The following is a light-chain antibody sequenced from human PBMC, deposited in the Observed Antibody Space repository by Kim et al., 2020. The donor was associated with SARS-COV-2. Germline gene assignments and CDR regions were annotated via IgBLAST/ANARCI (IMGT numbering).Light chain of an antibody. V-gene: IGLV2-11*01. Sequence: PGQSVTISCTGTSSDVGGYNYGSWYQQHPGKAPKLMIYDVSKRPSGVPDRFSGSKSGNTASLTISGLQAEDEADYYCCSYAGSAWVFGGGTQLTVL. J-gene: IGLJ3*02. CDR1: SSDVGGYNY. CDR2: DVS. CDR3: CSYAGSAWV.